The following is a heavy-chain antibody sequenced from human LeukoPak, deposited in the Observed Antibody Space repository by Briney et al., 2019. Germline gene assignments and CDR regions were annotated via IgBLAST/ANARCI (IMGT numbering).Heavy chain of an antibody. V-gene: IGHV4-61*01. CDR3: ARVGYSYGYGTNNWFDP. CDR2: IYYSGST. D-gene: IGHD5-18*01. Sequence: SETLSLTCTVSGGSVSSGSYYWSWIRQPPGKGLEWIGYIYYSGSTNYNPSLKSRVTISVDTSKNQFSLKLSSVTAADTAVYYCARVGYSYGYGTNNWFDPWGQGTLVTVSS. J-gene: IGHJ5*02. CDR1: GGSVSSGSYY.